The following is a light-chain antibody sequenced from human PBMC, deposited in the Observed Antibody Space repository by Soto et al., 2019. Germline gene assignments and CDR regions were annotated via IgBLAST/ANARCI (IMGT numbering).Light chain of an antibody. CDR2: GNS. V-gene: IGLV1-40*01. CDR1: SSNIGAGSD. CDR3: QSYDSGLSGYV. J-gene: IGLJ1*01. Sequence: QYVLTQPPSVSGAPGQRVTISCTGSSSNIGAGSDVHWYQQLPGTAPKLLIYGNSNRPSGVPDRFSGSKSGTSASLAITGLQAGDEADYYCQSYDSGLSGYVFGTGTKLTVL.